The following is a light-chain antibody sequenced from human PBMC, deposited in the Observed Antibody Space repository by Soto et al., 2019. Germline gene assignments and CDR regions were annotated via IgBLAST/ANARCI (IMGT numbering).Light chain of an antibody. CDR3: CSYAGIYTGL. J-gene: IGLJ3*02. CDR1: SSDVGGYNF. Sequence: QSALTQPRSVSGSPGQSVTISCTGTSSDVGGYNFVSWYQHHPGKAPKLMIYDVSKRPSGVPDRFSGSKSGNTASLTISGLQAEDEADYYCCSYAGIYTGLFGGGTKLTVL. V-gene: IGLV2-11*01. CDR2: DVS.